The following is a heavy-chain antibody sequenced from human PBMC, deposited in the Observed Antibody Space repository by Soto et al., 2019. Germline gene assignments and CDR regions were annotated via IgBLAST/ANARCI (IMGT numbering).Heavy chain of an antibody. CDR2: IWYDGSNQ. V-gene: IGHV3-33*01. CDR1: GFTFSTYG. J-gene: IGHJ4*02. Sequence: PGGSLRLSCAPSGFTFSTYGMHWVRQAPGKGLEWVAVIWYDGSNQYYADSVKGRFTISRDNSKNVLYLQMNSLRAEDTAVYYCARDLGAFNYGSAYFDYWGQGTPVIVSS. CDR3: ARDLGAFNYGSAYFDY. D-gene: IGHD3-10*01.